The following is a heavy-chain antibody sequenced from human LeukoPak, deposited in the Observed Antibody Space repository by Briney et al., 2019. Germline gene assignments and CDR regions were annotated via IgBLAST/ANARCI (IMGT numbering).Heavy chain of an antibody. CDR1: DGSVXGGSYX. CDR3: AKVKITPNREYYFDY. CDR2: IYYNGST. V-gene: IGHV4-39*07. J-gene: IGHJ4*02. D-gene: IGHD3-16*01. Sequence: SETXXLICTXSDGSVXGGSYXWGWIRQPPGRGLEWIGSIYYNGSTYYNPSLKSRVTISVDTSKNQFSLKLSSVTAADTAVYYCAKVKITPNREYYFDYWGQGTLVTVSS.